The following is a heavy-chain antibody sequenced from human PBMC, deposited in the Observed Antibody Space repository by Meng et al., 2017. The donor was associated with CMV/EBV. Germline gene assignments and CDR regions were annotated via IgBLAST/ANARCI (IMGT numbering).Heavy chain of an antibody. J-gene: IGHJ4*02. CDR2: IYTIGST. V-gene: IGHV4-4*07. Sequence: QVRLGGWGPGVVKGSGARSLPCIGSGGSISSYYWSWIRQPAGKGLEWIGRIYTIGSTNYNPSLRSRVTMSVETSKNQFSLKLSSVTAADTAVYYCARDSSGWYPHFDYWGQGTLVTVSS. CDR3: ARDSSGWYPHFDY. D-gene: IGHD6-19*01. CDR1: GGSISSYY.